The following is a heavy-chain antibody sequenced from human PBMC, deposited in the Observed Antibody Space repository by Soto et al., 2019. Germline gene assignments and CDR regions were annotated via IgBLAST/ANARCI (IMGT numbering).Heavy chain of an antibody. V-gene: IGHV5-10-1*01. CDR1: GYSFTTFW. Sequence: GEYLKISCRSSGYSFTTFWISWVRQMPGKGLEWMGKIDPSVPYTNYSTSFQGHVTISADRSISTAYLQWSSLKASDTAMYYCARRSDYGEYFDYWGQGTLVTVSS. CDR2: IDPSVPYT. CDR3: ARRSDYGEYFDY. D-gene: IGHD4-17*01. J-gene: IGHJ4*02.